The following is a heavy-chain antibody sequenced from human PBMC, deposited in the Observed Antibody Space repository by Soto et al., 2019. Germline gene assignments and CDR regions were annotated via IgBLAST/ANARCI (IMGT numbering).Heavy chain of an antibody. CDR1: GGTFSPYT. Sequence: QVQLVQSGAEVKKPGSSVKVSCKASGGTFSPYTVNWVRQAPGQGLEWMGRIIPFLGGTNYAQKFQARVTLTADTSTTTAYMELSGLRFEDTAVYYCARDWESTVSTWSFGAFWGRGTLVTVSS. V-gene: IGHV1-69*08. J-gene: IGHJ4*02. CDR2: IIPFLGGT. D-gene: IGHD3-10*01. CDR3: ARDWESTVSTWSFGAF.